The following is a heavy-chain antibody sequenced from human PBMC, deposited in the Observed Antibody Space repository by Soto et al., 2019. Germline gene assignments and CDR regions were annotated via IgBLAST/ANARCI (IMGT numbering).Heavy chain of an antibody. D-gene: IGHD3-22*01. CDR3: ARDVEYYDSSGYYYVVWFDP. J-gene: IGHJ5*02. V-gene: IGHV1-69*01. Sequence: QVQLVQSGAEVKKPGSSVKVSCKASGGTFSSNAISWVRQAPGQGLEWMGGIIPIFGTANYAQKFQGRVTITADESTSTAYMELSSLRSEDTAVYYCARDVEYYDSSGYYYVVWFDPWGQGTLVTVSS. CDR1: GGTFSSNA. CDR2: IIPIFGTA.